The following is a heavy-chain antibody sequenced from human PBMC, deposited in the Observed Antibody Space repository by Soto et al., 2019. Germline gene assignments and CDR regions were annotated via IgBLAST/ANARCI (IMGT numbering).Heavy chain of an antibody. CDR3: ARVGVYYYDSSGYPFDY. V-gene: IGHV4-30-4*01. J-gene: IGHJ4*02. D-gene: IGHD3-22*01. CDR1: GGSISSGDYY. Sequence: QVQLQESGPGLVKPSQTLSLTCTVSGGSISSGDYYWSWIRQPPGKGLEWIGYIYYSGSTYYNPSLKSRVTISVDTSQNQFSLRVRSVPAADTAVYYCARVGVYYYDSSGYPFDYWGQGTLVTVSS. CDR2: IYYSGST.